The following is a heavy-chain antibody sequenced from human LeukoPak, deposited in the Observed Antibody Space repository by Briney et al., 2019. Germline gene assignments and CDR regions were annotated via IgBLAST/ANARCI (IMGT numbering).Heavy chain of an antibody. CDR3: ARDFFSDVDTANFDY. D-gene: IGHD5-18*01. J-gene: IGHJ4*02. Sequence: ASVKVSCKASGYTFTGYYMHWVRQAPGQGLEWMGWINPNSGGTNYAQKFQGRVTMTRDTSISTAYMELSRLRSDDTAVYYRARDFFSDVDTANFDYWGQGTLVTVSS. V-gene: IGHV1-2*02. CDR2: INPNSGGT. CDR1: GYTFTGYY.